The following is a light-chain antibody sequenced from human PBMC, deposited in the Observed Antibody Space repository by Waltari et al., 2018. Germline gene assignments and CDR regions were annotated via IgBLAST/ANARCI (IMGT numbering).Light chain of an antibody. V-gene: IGLV1-40*01. CDR2: ENI. CDR3: QSYDTGLKGYV. CDR1: SSNFGAGYD. J-gene: IGLJ1*01. Sequence: QSVLTPPPSVSGAPGKRVTISCTGSSSNFGAGYDVHWYQQLPGTAPKVLIYENINRPSGVPDRFSGSKSGTSASLAITGLQAEDEADYYCQSYDTGLKGYVFGTGTKVTVL.